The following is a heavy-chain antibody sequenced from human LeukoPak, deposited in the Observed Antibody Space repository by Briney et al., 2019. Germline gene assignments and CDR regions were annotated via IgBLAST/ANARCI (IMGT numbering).Heavy chain of an antibody. CDR2: ISSSGSTI. J-gene: IGHJ4*02. D-gene: IGHD3-22*01. CDR1: RFRFSSYE. Sequence: SLSLSCAASRFRFSSYEIKWVRPAPGRGLERVSYISSSGSTIYYADAVKGRFTITRDNAKNSLYLQMNSLRAEDTAVYYCARAPYYYDSSGSLDYWGQGTLVTVSS. CDR3: ARAPYYYDSSGSLDY. V-gene: IGHV3-48*03.